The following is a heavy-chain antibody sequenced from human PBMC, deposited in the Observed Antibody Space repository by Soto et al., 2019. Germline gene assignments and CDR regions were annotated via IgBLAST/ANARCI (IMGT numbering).Heavy chain of an antibody. CDR2: IDPSDSYT. D-gene: IGHD5-12*01. CDR1: GYTFTGHW. V-gene: IGHV5-10-1*01. Sequence: GESLKISCQGSGYTFTGHWISWVRQMPGKGLEWMGRIDPSDSYTDYSPTVQGHVTMSAEKSINTAYLQWSSLQASDTAVYYCTRHTGYDSSLDYWGQGTMVTVYS. CDR3: TRHTGYDSSLDY. J-gene: IGHJ4*02.